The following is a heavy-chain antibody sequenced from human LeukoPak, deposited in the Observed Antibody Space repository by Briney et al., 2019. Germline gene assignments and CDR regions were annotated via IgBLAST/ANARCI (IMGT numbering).Heavy chain of an antibody. CDR1: GGSVSSGSYY. D-gene: IGHD3-3*01. CDR3: ARGEFLEWLSPIHYYYYYGMDV. V-gene: IGHV4-61*01. J-gene: IGHJ6*02. CDR2: IYYSGST. Sequence: SETLSLTCTVSGGSVSSGSYYWRWIRQPPGKGLEWIGYIYYSGSTNYNPSLKSRVTISVDTSKNQFSLKLSSVTAADTAVYYCARGEFLEWLSPIHYYYYYGMDVWGQGTTVTVSS.